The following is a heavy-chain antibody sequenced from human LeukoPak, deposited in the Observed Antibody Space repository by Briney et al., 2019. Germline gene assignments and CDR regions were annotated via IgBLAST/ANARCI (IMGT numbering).Heavy chain of an antibody. D-gene: IGHD6-13*01. CDR1: GFTFSNYG. Sequence: HPGRSLRLSCAASGFTFSNYGMHWVRQAPGKGLEWVAFISYDGSNKYYADSVKGRFTISRDNSKKMLYLQVNSLRAEDTAVYYCAKDPRRYSRTGGYFDYWGQGTLVTVSS. V-gene: IGHV3-30*18. J-gene: IGHJ4*02. CDR3: AKDPRRYSRTGGYFDY. CDR2: ISYDGSNK.